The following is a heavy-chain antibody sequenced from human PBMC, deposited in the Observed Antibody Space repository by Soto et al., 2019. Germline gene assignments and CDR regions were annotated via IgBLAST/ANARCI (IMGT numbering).Heavy chain of an antibody. Sequence: SETLSLTCTVSGGSISSYYWSWIRQPAGKGLEWIGRIYTSGSTNYNPSLKSRVTMSVDTSKNQSSLKLSSVTAADTAVYYCARGSLGRYFDWLLDYWGQGTLVTVSS. CDR1: GGSISSYY. CDR3: ARGSLGRYFDWLLDY. J-gene: IGHJ4*02. D-gene: IGHD3-9*01. V-gene: IGHV4-4*07. CDR2: IYTSGST.